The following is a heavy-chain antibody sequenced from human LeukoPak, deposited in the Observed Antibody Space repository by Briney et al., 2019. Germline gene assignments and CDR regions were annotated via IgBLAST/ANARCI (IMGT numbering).Heavy chain of an antibody. Sequence: PGGSLRLSCAASGFIFSSYAMSWVRQAPGKGLEWVSAISGTSGGTFYADSVKGRFTISRDTSKNTLYLQMSSLRAEDTAVYYCAKRSGGSGCFFDYWGQGTLVTVSS. CDR2: ISGTSGGT. CDR1: GFIFSSYA. J-gene: IGHJ4*02. CDR3: AKRSGGSGCFFDY. D-gene: IGHD6-19*01. V-gene: IGHV3-23*01.